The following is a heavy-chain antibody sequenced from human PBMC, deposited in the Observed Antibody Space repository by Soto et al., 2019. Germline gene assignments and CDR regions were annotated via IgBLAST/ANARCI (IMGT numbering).Heavy chain of an antibody. J-gene: IGHJ4*02. CDR1: GFTFSSYA. CDR3: AKRINDDFWSGNFDY. Sequence: EVQLLESGGGLVQPGGSLRLSCAASGFTFSSYAMSWVRQAPGKGLEWVSAISGRGGSTYYADSVKGRFTISRDNSKSTLYLQMNSLRAEDTAVYYCAKRINDDFWSGNFDYWGQGTLVTVAS. V-gene: IGHV3-23*01. CDR2: ISGRGGST. D-gene: IGHD3-3*01.